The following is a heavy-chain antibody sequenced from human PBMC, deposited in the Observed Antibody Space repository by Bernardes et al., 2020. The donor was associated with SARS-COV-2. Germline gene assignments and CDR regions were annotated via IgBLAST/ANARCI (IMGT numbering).Heavy chain of an antibody. CDR3: ARDHRGYSYGTQPRDAFDI. J-gene: IGHJ3*02. D-gene: IGHD5-18*01. V-gene: IGHV1-18*01. Sequence: ASVKVSCKASGYTFTSYGISWVRQAPGQGLEWMGWISAYNGNTNYAQKLQGRVTMTTDTSTSTAYMELRSLRSDDTAVYYCARDHRGYSYGTQPRDAFDIWGQGTMVTVSS. CDR2: ISAYNGNT. CDR1: GYTFTSYG.